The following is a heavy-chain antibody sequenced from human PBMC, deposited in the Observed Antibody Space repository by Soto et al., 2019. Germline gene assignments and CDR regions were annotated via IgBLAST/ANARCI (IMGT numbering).Heavy chain of an antibody. Sequence: QVQLVQSGAEVKKPGSSVKVSCKASGGTFSSYTISWVRQAPGQGLEWMGRIIPILGIANYAQKFQGRVTTTADKSTSTAYMELSSLRSEGTAVYYCARAPGEGYYYYYGMDVWGQGTTVTVSS. CDR1: GGTFSSYT. V-gene: IGHV1-69*02. CDR3: ARAPGEGYYYYYGMDV. J-gene: IGHJ6*02. CDR2: IIPILGIA.